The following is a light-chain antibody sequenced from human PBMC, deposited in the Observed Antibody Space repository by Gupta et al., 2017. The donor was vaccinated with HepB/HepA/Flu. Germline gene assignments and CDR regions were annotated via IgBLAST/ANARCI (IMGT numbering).Light chain of an antibody. CDR3: HQSKSIPQT. CDR2: DAS. V-gene: IGKV6-21*01. J-gene: IGKJ1*01. Sequence: EIVLTQSPDFQSVTPNEKVTITCRASQSIGSSLHWFQQKPDQSPKLVIKDASHPFSGVPSRFSGSGSGTDFTLTINSLEAEDAATYYCHQSKSIPQTFGQGTKVDIK. CDR1: QSIGSS.